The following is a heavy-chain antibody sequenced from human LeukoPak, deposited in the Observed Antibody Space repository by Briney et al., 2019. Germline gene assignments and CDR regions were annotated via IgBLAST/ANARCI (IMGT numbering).Heavy chain of an antibody. D-gene: IGHD6-19*01. Sequence: SETLSLTCTVSGGSISSYHWSWIRQPPGKRLQWIGSIYGSGNINYNPSLKSRVTISVDTSKNQFSLRLTSVTAADTAVYYCAGGGQWLAQDRWGQGNLVTGSS. CDR1: GGSISSYH. CDR3: AGGGQWLAQDR. V-gene: IGHV4-59*08. J-gene: IGHJ4*01. CDR2: IYGSGNI.